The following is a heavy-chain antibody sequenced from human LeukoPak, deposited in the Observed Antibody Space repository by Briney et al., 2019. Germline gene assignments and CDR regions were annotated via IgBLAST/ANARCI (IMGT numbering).Heavy chain of an antibody. V-gene: IGHV3-30-3*01. Sequence: GGSLRLSCAASGFTFSSYAMHWVRQAPGKGLEWVAVISYDGSNKYYADSVKGRFTISRDNSKNTLYLQMNSLRAEDTAVYYCARDRSRGGYRDAFDIWGQGTMVTVSS. CDR1: GFTFSSYA. J-gene: IGHJ3*02. CDR3: ARDRSRGGYRDAFDI. D-gene: IGHD5-18*01. CDR2: ISYDGSNK.